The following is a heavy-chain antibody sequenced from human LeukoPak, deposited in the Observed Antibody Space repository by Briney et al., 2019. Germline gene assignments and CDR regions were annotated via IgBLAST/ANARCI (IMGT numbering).Heavy chain of an antibody. Sequence: GGSLRLSCAASGFTFSNYAMNWVRQAPGKGLEWVSGISASGAYTYYVDSVKGRFTISRDNSKNTQYLQMNSLRVEDTAVYYCTKDTREVATTFDYWGLGTLVAVSS. CDR1: GFTFSNYA. CDR3: TKDTREVATTFDY. D-gene: IGHD5-12*01. V-gene: IGHV3-23*01. CDR2: ISASGAYT. J-gene: IGHJ4*02.